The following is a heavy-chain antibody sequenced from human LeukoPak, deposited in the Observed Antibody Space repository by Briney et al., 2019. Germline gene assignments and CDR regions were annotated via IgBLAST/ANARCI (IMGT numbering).Heavy chain of an antibody. CDR3: ARDPAGGGSHALEFAD. D-gene: IGHD2-15*01. Sequence: PGGSLRLSCAASGFTFSSYEMNWVRQAPGKGLEWVSSISSSSYYISYADSVKGRFTVSRDNAKNSLYLQLSSLRAEDSAVYYCARDPAGGGSHALEFADWGQGTLVSVSS. J-gene: IGHJ4*02. CDR2: ISSSSYYI. CDR1: GFTFSSYE. V-gene: IGHV3-21*01.